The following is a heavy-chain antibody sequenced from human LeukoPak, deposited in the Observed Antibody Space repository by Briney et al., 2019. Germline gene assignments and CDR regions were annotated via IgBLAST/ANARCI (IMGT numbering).Heavy chain of an antibody. V-gene: IGHV3-53*01. CDR1: GFTLSTNY. CDR3: AIDSGRFVVFDS. Sequence: QPGGSRNFSCAASGFTLSTNYMSGARQAPGKGLEWVSVIYSDGRTYYADSAKGRFTISRDNFKNTLYLQMNRLRAEDTAVYYCAIDSGRFVVFDSWGQGAMLTVSS. CDR2: IYSDGRT. J-gene: IGHJ3*02. D-gene: IGHD3-10*01.